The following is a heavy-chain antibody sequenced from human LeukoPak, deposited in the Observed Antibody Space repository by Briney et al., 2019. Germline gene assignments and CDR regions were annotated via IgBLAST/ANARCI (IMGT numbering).Heavy chain of an antibody. CDR3: ARGELLGTYYYYMDV. Sequence: SSVTVSFTSSGGTFSIYAISWVRQAPGQGLEWVGGIIPIFGTANYAQKFQGRVTITADKSTSTAYMELSSLRSEDTAVYYCARGELLGTYYYYMDVWGKGTTVTVSS. CDR2: IIPIFGTA. V-gene: IGHV1-69*06. CDR1: GGTFSIYA. D-gene: IGHD1-26*01. J-gene: IGHJ6*03.